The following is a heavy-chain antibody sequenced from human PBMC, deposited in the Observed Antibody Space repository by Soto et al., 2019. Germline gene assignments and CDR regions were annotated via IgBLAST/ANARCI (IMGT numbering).Heavy chain of an antibody. J-gene: IGHJ4*02. CDR2: IKSKTDGGTT. V-gene: IGHV3-15*07. Sequence: GGSLRLSCAASGFTFSNAWMNWVRQAPGKGLEWVGRIKSKTDGGTTDYAAPVKGRFTISRDDSKNTLYLQMNSLKTEDTAVYYCTTEVNPFYDFWSGPVDYWGQGTLVTVSS. D-gene: IGHD3-3*01. CDR1: GFTFSNAW. CDR3: TTEVNPFYDFWSGPVDY.